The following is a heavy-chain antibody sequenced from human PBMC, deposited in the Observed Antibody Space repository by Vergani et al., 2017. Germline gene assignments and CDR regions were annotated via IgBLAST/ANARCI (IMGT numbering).Heavy chain of an antibody. CDR2: IYTSGST. D-gene: IGHD6-6*01. J-gene: IGHJ3*02. CDR1: GGSISSGSYY. V-gene: IGHV4-61*02. CDR3: AREWSIAARRGDDAFDI. Sequence: QVQLQESGPGLVKPSQTLSLTCTVSGGSISSGSYYWSWIRQPAGKGLEWIGRIYTSGSTNYNPSLKSRVTISVDTSKNQFSLKLSSVTAADTAVYYCAREWSIAARRGDDAFDIWGQGTMVTVSS.